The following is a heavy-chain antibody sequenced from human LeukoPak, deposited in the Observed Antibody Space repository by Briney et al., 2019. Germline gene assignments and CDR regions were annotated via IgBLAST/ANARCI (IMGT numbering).Heavy chain of an antibody. V-gene: IGHV3-53*04. Sequence: PGGSLRLSCAASGFTVSSNYMSWVRQAPGKGLEWVSVIYSGADTYYADSVKGRFTISRHSSQNTVFLQMNSLRPEDTAVYYCARAQYCSGGSCYSGTLGSWGQGTLVTVSS. CDR2: IYSGADT. CDR3: ARAQYCSGGSCYSGTLGS. J-gene: IGHJ5*02. D-gene: IGHD2-15*01. CDR1: GFTVSSNY.